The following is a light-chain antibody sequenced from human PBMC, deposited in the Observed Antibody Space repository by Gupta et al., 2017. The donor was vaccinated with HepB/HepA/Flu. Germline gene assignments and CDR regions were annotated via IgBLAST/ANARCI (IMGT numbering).Light chain of an antibody. CDR2: QST. J-gene: IGLJ2*01. Sequence: SYELTQPPSVSVAPGQTASITCSGDKLGHKYLCWYQHKPDQSRVLVIYQSTKRPSEIPERFSDSDSGTTATLTIGETQAMDEDDYYYQAWDSSTVVFGGGTKLTVL. V-gene: IGLV3-1*01. CDR1: KLGHKY. CDR3: QAWDSSTVV.